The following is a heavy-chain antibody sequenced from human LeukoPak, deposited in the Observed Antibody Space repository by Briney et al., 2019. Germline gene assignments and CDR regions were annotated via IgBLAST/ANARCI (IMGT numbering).Heavy chain of an antibody. J-gene: IGHJ6*02. D-gene: IGHD6-6*01. CDR2: IYYSGST. Sequence: PSETLSLTCTVSGGSISSYYWSWIRQPPGKGLEWIGYIYYSGSTSYNPSLKSRVTISVDTSKNQFSLKLSSVTAADTAVYYCARLSTPTLYQLVPYYYGMDVWGQGTTVTVSS. CDR3: ARLSTPTLYQLVPYYYGMDV. V-gene: IGHV4-59*01. CDR1: GGSISSYY.